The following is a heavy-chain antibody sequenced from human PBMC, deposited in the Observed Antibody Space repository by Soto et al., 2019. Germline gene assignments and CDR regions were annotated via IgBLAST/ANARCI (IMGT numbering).Heavy chain of an antibody. D-gene: IGHD3-10*01. V-gene: IGHV3-74*01. J-gene: IGHJ6*02. CDR3: ASDLSGRADV. CDR1: GFTFSSYW. CDR2: MNEDGGTT. Sequence: GSLRLSCAASGFTFSSYWMHWVRQAPGKGLVWVSRMNEDGGTTDYADSVKGRFTISRDNAKNTLYLQMNSLRVEDTAVYYCASDLSGRADVWGQGTTVTVSS.